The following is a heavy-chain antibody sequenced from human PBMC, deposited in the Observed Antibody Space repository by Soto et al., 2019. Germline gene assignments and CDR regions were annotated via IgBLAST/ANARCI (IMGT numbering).Heavy chain of an antibody. V-gene: IGHV2-5*01. J-gene: IGHJ1*01. CDR1: GFSLSTSGVG. CDR2: IYWNDDK. CDR3: APEYYYDSSGYSPSYFQH. D-gene: IGHD3-22*01. Sequence: QITLKESGPTLVKPTQTLTLTCTFSGFSLSTSGVGVGWIRQPPGKALEWIALIYWNDDKRYSPSLKSRLTITKDTSKNQVVLTMTNMDPVDTATYYCAPEYYYDSSGYSPSYFQHWGQGTLVTVSS.